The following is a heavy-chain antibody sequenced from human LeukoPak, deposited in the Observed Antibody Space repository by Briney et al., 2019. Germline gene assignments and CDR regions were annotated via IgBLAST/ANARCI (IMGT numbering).Heavy chain of an antibody. J-gene: IGHJ3*02. CDR2: INHGGST. D-gene: IGHD3-22*01. CDR1: GESFSGFY. V-gene: IGHV4-34*01. Sequence: SETLSLTCAVYGESFSGFYWSWIRQSPGKGLEWIEEINHGGSTNYNPSLKSRVTISVDTSKNQFSLKLSSVTAADTAVYYCARVDYYDSSGSGDAFDIWGQGTMVTVSS. CDR3: ARVDYYDSSGSGDAFDI.